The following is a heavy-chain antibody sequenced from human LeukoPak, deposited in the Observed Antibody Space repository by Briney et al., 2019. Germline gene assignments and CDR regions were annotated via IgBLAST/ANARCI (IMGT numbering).Heavy chain of an antibody. D-gene: IGHD3-10*01. V-gene: IGHV3-23*01. CDR2: ISGSGGST. Sequence: GGSLRLSCAASGFTLSSYAMSWVRQAPGKGLEWVSAISGSGGSTYYADSVKGRFTISRDNSKNTLYLQMNSLRAEDTAVYYCAKGRPVWFGELPLDYWGQGTLVTVSS. CDR1: GFTLSSYA. J-gene: IGHJ4*02. CDR3: AKGRPVWFGELPLDY.